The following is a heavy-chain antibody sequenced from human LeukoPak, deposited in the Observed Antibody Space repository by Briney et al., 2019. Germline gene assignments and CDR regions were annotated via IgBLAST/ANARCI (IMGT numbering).Heavy chain of an antibody. V-gene: IGHV4-59*01. CDR3: ARDLGVAGYFDY. CDR1: GGSISSYY. J-gene: IGHJ4*02. Sequence: SETLSLTCTVSGGSISSYYWSWIRQPPGKGLEWIGYIYYSGSTNYNPSLKSRVTISVDRSKNQFSLKLSSVTAADTAVYYCARDLGVAGYFDYWGQGTLVTVFS. D-gene: IGHD3-3*01. CDR2: IYYSGST.